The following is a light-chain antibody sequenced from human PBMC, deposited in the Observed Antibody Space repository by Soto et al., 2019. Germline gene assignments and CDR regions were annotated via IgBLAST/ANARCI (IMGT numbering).Light chain of an antibody. V-gene: IGLV7-46*01. CDR1: TGPVTNGHF. Sequence: QTVVTQEPSLTVSPGGTVTLTCGSSTGPVTNGHFPYWFQQKPGQAPRPLIYDTDTKHSWTPARFSGSLLGDKAALTLSGAQXEDEADYYCLLSYTGRLYVFGPGTKLTVL. CDR3: LLSYTGRLYV. CDR2: DTD. J-gene: IGLJ1*01.